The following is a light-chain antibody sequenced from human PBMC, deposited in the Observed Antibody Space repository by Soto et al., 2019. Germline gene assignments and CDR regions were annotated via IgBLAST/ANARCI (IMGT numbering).Light chain of an antibody. Sequence: QSVLTQPRSASGSPGQSITISCTGTSSDVGGYNYVSWYQQHPAKAPKLIIFDVSKRPSGVPNRFSGSKSGNTASLTISGLRAEDEADYYRCSYVGRNTYVFGTGTKVTVL. CDR2: DVS. CDR1: SSDVGGYNY. J-gene: IGLJ1*01. V-gene: IGLV2-11*01. CDR3: CSYVGRNTYV.